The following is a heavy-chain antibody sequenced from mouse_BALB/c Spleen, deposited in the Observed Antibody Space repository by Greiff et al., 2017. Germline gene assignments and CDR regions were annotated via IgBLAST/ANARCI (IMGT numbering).Heavy chain of an antibody. V-gene: IGHV5-17*02. J-gene: IGHJ4*01. CDR3: ARGGNYYYAMDY. CDR1: GFTFSSFG. CDR2: ISSGSSTI. Sequence: EVQLQESGGGLVQPGGSRKLSCAASGFTFSSFGMHWVRQAPEKGLEWVAYISSGSSTIYYADTVKGRFTISRDNPKNTLFLQMTSLRSEDTAMYYCARGGNYYYAMDYWGQGTSVTVSS. D-gene: IGHD2-1*01.